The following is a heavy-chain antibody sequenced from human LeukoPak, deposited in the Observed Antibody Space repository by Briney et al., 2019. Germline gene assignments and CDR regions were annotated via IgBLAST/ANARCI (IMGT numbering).Heavy chain of an antibody. J-gene: IGHJ6*02. D-gene: IGHD2-2*01. V-gene: IGHV3-73*01. CDR3: TRLVPAAHYYYYGMDV. CDR1: GFTFSGSA. CDR2: IRSKANSYAT. Sequence: GGSLRLSCAASGFTFSGSAVHWVRQASGKGLEWVGRIRSKANSYATAYAASVKGRFTISRDDSKNTAYLQMNSLKTEDTAVYYCTRLVPAAHYYYYGMDVWGQGTTVTVSS.